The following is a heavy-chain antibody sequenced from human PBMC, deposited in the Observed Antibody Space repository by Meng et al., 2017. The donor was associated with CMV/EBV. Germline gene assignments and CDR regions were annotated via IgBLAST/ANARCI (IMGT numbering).Heavy chain of an antibody. CDR2: ISGSGGST. CDR3: AKGIGGEFDP. V-gene: IGHV3-23*01. J-gene: IGHJ5*02. D-gene: IGHD3-10*01. Sequence: GESLKISCAASGFTFSSYSMNWVRQAPGKGLEWVSAISGSGGSTYYADSVKGRFTISRDNSKNTLYLQMNSLRAEDTAVYYCAKGIGGEFDPWGQGTLVTVSS. CDR1: GFTFSSYS.